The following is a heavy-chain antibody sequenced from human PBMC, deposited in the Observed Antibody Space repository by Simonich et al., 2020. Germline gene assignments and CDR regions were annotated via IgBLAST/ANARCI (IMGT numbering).Heavy chain of an antibody. D-gene: IGHD2-15*01. CDR1: GFTFSSYG. J-gene: IGHJ4*02. V-gene: IGHV3-33*01. CDR2: IWFDGSNK. CDR3: ARDRYCSGGSCYYFDY. Sequence: QVQLVESWGGVVQPGRSLRLSCAASGFTFSSYGMHWVRQAPGKGQEWVAVIWFDGSNKYYADSVKGRFTISRDNSKNTLYLQMNSRRAEDSAVYYCARDRYCSGGSCYYFDYWGQGTLVTVSS.